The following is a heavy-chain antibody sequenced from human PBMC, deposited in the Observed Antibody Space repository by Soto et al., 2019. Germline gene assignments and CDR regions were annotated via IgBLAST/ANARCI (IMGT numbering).Heavy chain of an antibody. J-gene: IGHJ4*02. CDR1: GYTFTSYG. V-gene: IGHV1-18*01. Sequence: ASVKVSCKASGYTFTSYGISWVRQAPGQGLEWMGWISAYNGNTNYAQKLQGRVTMTTDTSTSTAYMELRSLRSDDTAMYYCATRWSSSGPNDYWGQGALVTVSS. CDR2: ISAYNGNT. CDR3: ATRWSSSGPNDY. D-gene: IGHD2-8*02.